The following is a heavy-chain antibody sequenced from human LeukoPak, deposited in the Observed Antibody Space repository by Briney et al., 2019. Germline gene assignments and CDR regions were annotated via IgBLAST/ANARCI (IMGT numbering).Heavy chain of an antibody. CDR3: ARGYSPVVVVAATVYFDY. Sequence: SETLSLTCAVYGGSFSGYYWSWIRQPPGKWLEWIGEINNSGSTNYNPSLKSRVTISVDTSKNQFSLKLSSVTAADTAVYYCARGYSPVVVVAATVYFDYWGQGTLVTVSS. CDR1: GGSFSGYY. CDR2: INNSGST. V-gene: IGHV4-34*01. D-gene: IGHD2-15*01. J-gene: IGHJ4*02.